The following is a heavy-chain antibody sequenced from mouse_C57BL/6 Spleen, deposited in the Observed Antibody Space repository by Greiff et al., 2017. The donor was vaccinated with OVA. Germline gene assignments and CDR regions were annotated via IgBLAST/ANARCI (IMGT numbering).Heavy chain of an antibody. J-gene: IGHJ3*01. D-gene: IGHD2-2*01. CDR2: IDPENGDT. Sequence: EVKLQESGAELVRPGASVKLSCTASGFNIKDDYMHWVKQRPEQGLEWIGWIDPENGDTEYASKFQGKATITADTSSNTAYLQLSSLTSEDTAVYYCTTPSTMVTREGFAYWGQGTLVTVSA. V-gene: IGHV14-4*01. CDR3: TTPSTMVTREGFAY. CDR1: GFNIKDDY.